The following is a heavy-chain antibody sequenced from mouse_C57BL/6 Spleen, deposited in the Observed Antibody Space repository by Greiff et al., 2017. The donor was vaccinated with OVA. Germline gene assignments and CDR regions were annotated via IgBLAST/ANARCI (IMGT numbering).Heavy chain of an antibody. V-gene: IGHV5-17*01. CDR2: ISSGSSTI. CDR1: GFPFSDYG. Sequence: EVKLMESGGGLVKPGGSLKLSCEASGFPFSDYGMNWVSQAPGKGLEWVAYISSGSSTIYYADTVKGRVTISRVNAKNTLVLQMTSLRSEDTAMYYCARRGYDEELADWGQGTLVTVSA. J-gene: IGHJ3*01. D-gene: IGHD2-14*01. CDR3: ARRGYDEELAD.